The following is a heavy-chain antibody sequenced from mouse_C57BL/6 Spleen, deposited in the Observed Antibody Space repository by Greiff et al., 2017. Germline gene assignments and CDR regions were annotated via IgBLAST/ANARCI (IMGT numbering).Heavy chain of an antibody. J-gene: IGHJ1*03. D-gene: IGHD2-4*01. CDR3: AREGIYYDYDCWYFDV. CDR1: GYAFSSSW. CDR2: IYPGDGDT. Sequence: QVQLQQSGPELVKPGASVKISCKASGYAFSSSWMNWVKQRPGKGLEWIGRIYPGDGDTNYNGKFKGKATLTADKSSSTAYMQLRSLTSEDSAVYFCAREGIYYDYDCWYFDVWGTGTTVTVSS. V-gene: IGHV1-82*01.